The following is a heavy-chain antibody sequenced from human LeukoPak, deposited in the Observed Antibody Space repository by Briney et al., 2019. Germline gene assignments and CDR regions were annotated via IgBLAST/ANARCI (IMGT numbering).Heavy chain of an antibody. Sequence: GGSLRLSCAAPGFTFSNYWMRWVRQAPGKGLEWVANIKQDGSDKYYVDSVKGRFTISRDNAKDSLYLQMNSLRAEDTAVYYCARGGYNYALDFWGQGTLVTVSS. CDR1: GFTFSNYW. J-gene: IGHJ4*02. V-gene: IGHV3-7*04. CDR3: ARGGYNYALDF. D-gene: IGHD5-18*01. CDR2: IKQDGSDK.